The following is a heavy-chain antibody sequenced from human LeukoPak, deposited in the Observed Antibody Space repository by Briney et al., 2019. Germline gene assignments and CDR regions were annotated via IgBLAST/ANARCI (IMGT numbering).Heavy chain of an antibody. CDR1: GFSFSSYG. D-gene: IGHD7-27*01. CDR3: AKEHTGDVS. CDR2: IRYDGSNK. J-gene: IGHJ5*02. V-gene: IGHV3-30*02. Sequence: GGSMRLSCAASGFSFSSYGMRGVRQAPGKGLEWVTFIRYDGSNKYYADSVKGRFTISRDNSKNTMHLQMNSLRAEDTAVYYCAKEHTGDVSWGQGTLVTVSS.